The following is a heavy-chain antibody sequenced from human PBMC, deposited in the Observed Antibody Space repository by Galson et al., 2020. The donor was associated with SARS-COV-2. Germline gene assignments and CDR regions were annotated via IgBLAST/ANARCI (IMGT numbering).Heavy chain of an antibody. J-gene: IGHJ4*02. CDR2: IYTTGGI. D-gene: IGHD5-12*01. CDR1: GGSISSTNYY. V-gene: IGHV4-61*02. CDR3: ARASSRKWQPPGFFDS. Sequence: SETLSLTCSVSGGSISSTNYYWLWIRQPGAKGLEWIGRIYTTGGIMYSPSLKSRVTMSTDTSKNQFSLRLNSVTAADTGVYFCARASSRKWQPPGFFDSWGPGALVTVSS.